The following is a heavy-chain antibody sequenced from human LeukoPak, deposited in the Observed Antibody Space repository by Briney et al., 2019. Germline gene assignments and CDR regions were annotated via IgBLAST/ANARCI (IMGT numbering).Heavy chain of an antibody. Sequence: GASVTVSCKASGYSFGSFGINWVRQAPGQGLEWMGWISAYNGDTNYAQKLQGRVTMTTDTSTSTPYMDLMSLRSDDTAVYYCARGGYYGSGSFPDYWGQGTLVTVST. D-gene: IGHD3-10*01. CDR3: ARGGYYGSGSFPDY. J-gene: IGHJ4*02. CDR2: ISAYNGDT. V-gene: IGHV1-18*01. CDR1: GYSFGSFG.